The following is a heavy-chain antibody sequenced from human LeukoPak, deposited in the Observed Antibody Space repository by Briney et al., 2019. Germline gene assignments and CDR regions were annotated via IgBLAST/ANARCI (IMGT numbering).Heavy chain of an antibody. CDR1: GFTFSSYS. V-gene: IGHV3-21*01. CDR3: ARGSTTAQRKDAFDI. CDR2: IGAGSGYI. D-gene: IGHD4-17*01. Sequence: PGGSLRLSCAASGFTFSSYSMNCVRQPAGKGLEWVSSIGAGSGYIYYSDSIKGRFTISRDNAKGSLYLQMNSLGAEDMALYYCARGSTTAQRKDAFDIWGQGTMVTVSS. J-gene: IGHJ3*02.